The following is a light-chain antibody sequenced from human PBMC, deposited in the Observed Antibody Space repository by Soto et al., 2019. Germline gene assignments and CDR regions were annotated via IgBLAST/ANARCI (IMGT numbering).Light chain of an antibody. V-gene: IGLV4-69*01. Sequence: QPVLTQSPSVSASLGASVKLTCTLSSGHSTYAIAWHQQQPEKGPRYLMKVNSDGRHTKGDGIPDRFSASSSGAERYLTISSLQSEDEADYYCQTWGTGIRVFGGGTKLTVL. J-gene: IGLJ2*01. CDR3: QTWGTGIRV. CDR1: SGHSTYA. CDR2: VNSDGRH.